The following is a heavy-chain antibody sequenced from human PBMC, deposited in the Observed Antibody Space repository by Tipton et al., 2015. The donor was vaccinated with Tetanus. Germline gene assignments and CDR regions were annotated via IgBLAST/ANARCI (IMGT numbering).Heavy chain of an antibody. V-gene: IGHV4-39*01. D-gene: IGHD3/OR15-3a*01. J-gene: IGHJ3*02. Sequence: TLSLTCTVSGASSTSGDYYWAWIHQPPGKGPEWVGSIYYTGSTYYNPSLKSRVTISEDTSKNQFFLKLSSVIAADTAMYYCARWTASGKGAFDIWGQGTMVPVSS. CDR1: GASSTSGDYY. CDR3: ARWTASGKGAFDI. CDR2: IYYTGST.